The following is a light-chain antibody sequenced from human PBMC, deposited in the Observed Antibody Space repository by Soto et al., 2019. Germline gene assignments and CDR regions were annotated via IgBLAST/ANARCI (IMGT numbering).Light chain of an antibody. CDR2: AAS. CDR1: RDISSW. V-gene: IGKV1-12*01. CDR3: QQADSFPLT. J-gene: IGKJ4*01. Sequence: DFQMTQSPSSVSASVGDRVTITCRASRDISSWLAWYQQKPGKAPKLLIYAASTLQRGVPSRFSGSASGTDFTLTISSLQPEDIATYYCQQADSFPLTFGGGTKVEIE.